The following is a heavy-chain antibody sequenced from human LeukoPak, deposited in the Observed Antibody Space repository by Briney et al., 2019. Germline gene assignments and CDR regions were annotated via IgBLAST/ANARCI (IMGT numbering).Heavy chain of an antibody. D-gene: IGHD3-10*01. Sequence: GGSLRLSCAASGFTFSWNGMHWVRQAPGKGLEWVAFIRYDGTNKYYADSVKGRFTISRDNSKNTLYLQMNSLRAEDTAVYYCAKDAPGYGSGSGTWGQGTLVTVSS. CDR3: AKDAPGYGSGSGT. J-gene: IGHJ4*02. CDR1: GFTFSWNG. CDR2: IRYDGTNK. V-gene: IGHV3-30*02.